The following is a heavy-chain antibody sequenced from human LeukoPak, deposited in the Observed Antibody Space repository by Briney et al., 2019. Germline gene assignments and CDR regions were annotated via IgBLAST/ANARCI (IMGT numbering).Heavy chain of an antibody. CDR2: INHSGST. J-gene: IGHJ6*02. D-gene: IGHD3-9*01. CDR1: GGCFSGYY. CDR3: TTIPPYYGMDV. V-gene: IGHV4-34*01. Sequence: PSETLSPTCAVYGGCFSGYYWSWIRQPPGKGLEWIGEINHSGSTNYNPSLKSRVTISVDTSKNQFSLKLSSVTAADTAVYYCTTIPPYYGMDVWGQGTTVTVSS.